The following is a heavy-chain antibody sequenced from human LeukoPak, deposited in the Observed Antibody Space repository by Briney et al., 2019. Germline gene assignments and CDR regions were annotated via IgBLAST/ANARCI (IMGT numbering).Heavy chain of an antibody. CDR3: AKDASGDLSSFDY. V-gene: IGHV3-23*01. CDR1: GFTFSSYA. J-gene: IGHJ4*02. CDR2: ISGSGGST. D-gene: IGHD2-21*02. Sequence: PGGSLRLSCVASGFTFSSYAMSWVRQAPGKGLEWVSGISGSGGSTYHADSVRGRLTVSRDNSKNTLYLQMNSLRAEDTAVYYCAKDASGDLSSFDYWAREPWSPSPQ.